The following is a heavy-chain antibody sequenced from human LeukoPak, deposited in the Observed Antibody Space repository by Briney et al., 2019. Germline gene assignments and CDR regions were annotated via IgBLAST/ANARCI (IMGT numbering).Heavy chain of an antibody. CDR1: GGSISSSNW. Sequence: SETLSLTCAVSGGSISSSNWWSWVRQPPGKGLEWIGEIYHSGSTNYNPSLKSRVTISVDKSKNQFSLKLSSVTAADTAVYYCARDPYDFGHYFDYWGEGNLVTVSS. D-gene: IGHD3-3*01. V-gene: IGHV4-4*02. J-gene: IGHJ4*02. CDR2: IYHSGST. CDR3: ARDPYDFGHYFDY.